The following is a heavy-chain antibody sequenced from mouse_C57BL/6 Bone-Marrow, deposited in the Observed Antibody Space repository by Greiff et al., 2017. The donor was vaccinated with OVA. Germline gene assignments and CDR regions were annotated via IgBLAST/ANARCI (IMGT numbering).Heavy chain of an antibody. CDR1: GYTFTSYT. J-gene: IGHJ2*01. CDR2: INPSSGYT. D-gene: IGHD2-4*01. V-gene: IGHV1-4*01. CDR3: ARSVDYDRYYFDY. Sequence: VQLQQSGAELARPGASVKMSCKASGYTFTSYTMHWVKQRPGQGLEWIGYINPSSGYTKYNQKFKDKATLTADKSSSTAYMQLSSLTSEDSAVYYCARSVDYDRYYFDYWGQGTTLTVSS.